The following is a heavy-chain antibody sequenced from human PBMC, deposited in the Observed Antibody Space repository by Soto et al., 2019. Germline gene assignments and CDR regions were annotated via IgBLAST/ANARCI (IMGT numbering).Heavy chain of an antibody. J-gene: IGHJ6*02. CDR2: INPSGGST. V-gene: IGHV1-46*01. CDR1: GYTFTSYY. CDR3: ARDPYYDFWSGYLGYGMDV. D-gene: IGHD3-3*01. Sequence: QVQLVQSGAEVKKPGASVKVSCKASGYTFTSYYMHWVRQAPGQGLEWMGIINPSGGSTSYAQKFQGRVTMTRDTSTSTVYMELSSLRSDDTAVYYCARDPYYDFWSGYLGYGMDVWGQGTTVTVSS.